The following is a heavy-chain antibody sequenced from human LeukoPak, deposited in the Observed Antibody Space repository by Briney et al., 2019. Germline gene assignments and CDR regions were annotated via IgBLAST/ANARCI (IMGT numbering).Heavy chain of an antibody. CDR1: GGTFSTQA. V-gene: IGHV1-69*06. Sequence: SVKVSCKASGGTFSTQAVSWVRQATGQGLEWMGGIIAIFGRAAYAQKFQGKVTITADISTSTAYMELSGLGSEDTAVYYCAAISSSGWFYFDSWGQGTLVTVSS. D-gene: IGHD6-19*01. CDR2: IIAIFGRA. CDR3: AAISSSGWFYFDS. J-gene: IGHJ4*02.